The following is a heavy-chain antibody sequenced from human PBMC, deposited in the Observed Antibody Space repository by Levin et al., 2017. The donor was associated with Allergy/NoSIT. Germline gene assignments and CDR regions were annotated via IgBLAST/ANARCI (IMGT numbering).Heavy chain of an antibody. D-gene: IGHD2-15*01. CDR3: ARPGVVVAATPYYFDY. CDR2: IKQDGSEK. V-gene: IGHV3-7*01. Sequence: GGSLRLSCAASGFTFSSYWMSWVRQAPGKGLEWVANIKQDGSEKYYVDSVKGRFTISRDNAKNSLYLQMNSLRAEDTAVYYCARPGVVVAATPYYFDYWGQGTLVTVSS. CDR1: GFTFSSYW. J-gene: IGHJ4*02.